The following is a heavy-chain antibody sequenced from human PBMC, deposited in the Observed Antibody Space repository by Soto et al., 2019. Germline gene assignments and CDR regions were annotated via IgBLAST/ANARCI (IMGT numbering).Heavy chain of an antibody. Sequence: ASVKVSCKASGYAFKNYNIHWVRQAPGLGLQWMGEVKPNPGTAGYAATFQGRVSMTRDASPRTVYMVLTSLTVQDTAIYYCARIAAPGKTFFEQWGQ. CDR1: GYAFKNYN. V-gene: IGHV1-46*02. CDR2: VKPNPGTA. J-gene: IGHJ4*01. CDR3: ARIAAPGKTFFEQ. D-gene: IGHD6-6*01.